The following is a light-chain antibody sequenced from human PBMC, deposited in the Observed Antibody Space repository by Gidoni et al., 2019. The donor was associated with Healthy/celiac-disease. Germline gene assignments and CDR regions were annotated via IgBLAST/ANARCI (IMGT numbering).Light chain of an antibody. J-gene: IGKJ1*01. CDR2: KAC. V-gene: IGKV1-5*03. Sequence: QMTQSPSTLSASVGDRVTITCRASQSISSWLAWYQQKPGKAPKLLSYKACSLESGVPSRVSGSGSGTEFTLTISSLQPDDFATYYCQQYKSYSRTFGQGTKVEIK. CDR1: QSISSW. CDR3: QQYKSYSRT.